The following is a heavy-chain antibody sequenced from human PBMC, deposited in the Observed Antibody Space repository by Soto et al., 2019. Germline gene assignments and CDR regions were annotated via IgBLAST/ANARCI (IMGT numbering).Heavy chain of an antibody. CDR3: ARIVVVPAAKPYYYYYMDV. Sequence: GGSLRLSCAASGFTFSSYSMNWVRQAPGKGLEWVSYISSSSSTIYYADSVKGRFTISRDNAKNSLYLQMNSLRAEDTAVYYCARIVVVPAAKPYYYYYMDVWGQGTTVTVSS. D-gene: IGHD2-2*01. J-gene: IGHJ6*03. CDR2: ISSSSSTI. V-gene: IGHV3-48*01. CDR1: GFTFSSYS.